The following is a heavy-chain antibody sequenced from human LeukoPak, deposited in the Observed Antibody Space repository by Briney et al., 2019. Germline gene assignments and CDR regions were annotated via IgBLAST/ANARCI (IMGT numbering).Heavy chain of an antibody. V-gene: IGHV3-20*04. J-gene: IGHJ4*02. CDR2: INWNGGST. CDR3: ARVSRAQEMATRSFDY. Sequence: GGSLRLSCAASGFTFDDYGMTWVRQAPGKGLEWVSGINWNGGSTGYADSVKGRFTNSRDNAKNSLYLQMNSLRAEDTAVYYCARVSRAQEMATRSFDYWGQGTLVTVFS. CDR1: GFTFDDYG. D-gene: IGHD5-24*01.